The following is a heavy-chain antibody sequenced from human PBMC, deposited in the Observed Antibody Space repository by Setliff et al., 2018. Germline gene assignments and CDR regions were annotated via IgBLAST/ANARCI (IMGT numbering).Heavy chain of an antibody. Sequence: GESLKISCAASGFTFSSYAITWVRQAPGKGLEWVSMISGSAQTTYYADSVKGRFTISRDNSKNTVYLEMNSLRAEDTAVYYCAKRGPYCSGGTCHYYFDYWGQGTLVTVSP. CDR3: AKRGPYCSGGTCHYYFDY. D-gene: IGHD2-15*01. V-gene: IGHV3-23*01. J-gene: IGHJ4*02. CDR1: GFTFSSYA. CDR2: ISGSAQTT.